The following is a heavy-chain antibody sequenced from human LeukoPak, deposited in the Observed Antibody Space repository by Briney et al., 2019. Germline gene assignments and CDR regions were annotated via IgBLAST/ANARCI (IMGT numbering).Heavy chain of an antibody. CDR2: INPNSGGT. CDR1: GYTFTGYY. D-gene: IGHD4-17*01. Sequence: GASVKVSCKASGYTFTGYYMHWVRQAPGQGLEWMGWINPNSGGTNYAQKFQGRVTMTRDTSISTAYMELSRLRSDDTAVYYCARGGYGDQYYYYYYYMDVWGKGTTVTISS. J-gene: IGHJ6*03. CDR3: ARGGYGDQYYYYYYYMDV. V-gene: IGHV1-2*02.